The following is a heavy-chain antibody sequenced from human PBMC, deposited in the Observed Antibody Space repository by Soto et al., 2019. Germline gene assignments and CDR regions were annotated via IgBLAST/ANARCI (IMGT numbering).Heavy chain of an antibody. CDR2: IYYSGST. CDR3: ARDRFGVVILEY. D-gene: IGHD3-3*01. J-gene: IGHJ4*02. CDR1: GGSISSGDYY. Sequence: QVQLQESGPGLVKPSQTLSLTCTVSGGSISSGDYYWSWIRQPPGKGLEWIGYIYYSGSTYYNPSLKSRLTISVDTSENQFSLKLSSVTAADTAVYYCARDRFGVVILEYWGQGTLVTVSS. V-gene: IGHV4-30-4*01.